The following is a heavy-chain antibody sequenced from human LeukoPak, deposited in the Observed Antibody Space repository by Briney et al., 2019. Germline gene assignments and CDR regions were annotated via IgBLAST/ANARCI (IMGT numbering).Heavy chain of an antibody. D-gene: IGHD6-13*01. CDR3: ARDLSSGTDY. CDR2: INSSSSYI. Sequence: PGGSLRLSCAASGCTFSSYSMNWVRQPPGKGREWVSSINSSSSYIYYPDSVKGRFTISRDNAKNSLLLQMNSLRAEDTAVYYCARDLSSGTDYWGQGTLVTVSS. V-gene: IGHV3-21*01. CDR1: GCTFSSYS. J-gene: IGHJ4*02.